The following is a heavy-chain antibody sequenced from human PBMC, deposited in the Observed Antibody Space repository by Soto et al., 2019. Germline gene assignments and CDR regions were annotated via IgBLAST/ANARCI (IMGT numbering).Heavy chain of an antibody. D-gene: IGHD1-26*01. Sequence: AGGSLRLSCAASGFTFSNYLMHWGRPAPGKGLVWVSHIDSDGSSTTYADSARGRFTISRDNAKNTLYLQMNSLRAEDTGVYYCVRDDFGLGLDHWGLGTQVTVSS. CDR1: GFTFSNYL. CDR2: IDSDGSST. J-gene: IGHJ4*02. CDR3: VRDDFGLGLDH. V-gene: IGHV3-74*03.